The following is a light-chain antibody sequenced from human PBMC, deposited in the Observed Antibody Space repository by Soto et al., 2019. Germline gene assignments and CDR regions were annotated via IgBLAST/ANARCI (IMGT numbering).Light chain of an antibody. CDR3: AAWDDSLRGYV. V-gene: IGLV1-47*01. CDR2: RNN. CDR1: TSNIGSFY. J-gene: IGLJ1*01. Sequence: QSVLTQPPSVSETPGQRVTISCSGSTSNIGSFYVYWYQQLPGTAPKLLIYRNNQRPSGVPDRFSGSKSGTSASLAISGLRSEDEADYYCAAWDDSLRGYVFGTGTKLTVL.